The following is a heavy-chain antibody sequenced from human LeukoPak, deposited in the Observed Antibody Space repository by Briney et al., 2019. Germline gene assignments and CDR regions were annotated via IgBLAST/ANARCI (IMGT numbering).Heavy chain of an antibody. CDR3: AKDRPKYSSGFYFDY. CDR2: IRYDGSNK. CDR1: GFAFSSYG. J-gene: IGHJ4*02. Sequence: GGSLRLSCAASGFAFSSYGMHWVRQAPGKGLEWVAFIRYDGSNKYYADSVKGRFTISRDNSKNTLYLQMNSLRAEDTAVYYCAKDRPKYSSGFYFDYWGQGTLVTVSS. D-gene: IGHD6-19*01. V-gene: IGHV3-30*02.